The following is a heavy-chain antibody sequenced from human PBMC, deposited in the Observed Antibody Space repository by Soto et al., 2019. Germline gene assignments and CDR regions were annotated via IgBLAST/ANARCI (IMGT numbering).Heavy chain of an antibody. J-gene: IGHJ6*02. CDR2: ISGSGGST. V-gene: IGHV3-23*01. D-gene: IGHD3-3*01. CDR1: GFTFSSYA. Sequence: EVQLLESGGGLVQPGGSLRLSCAASGFTFSSYAMSWVRQAPGKGLEWVSAISGSGGSTYYAGSVKGPFTISRDNSKNTLYLQMNSLRAEDTAVYYCAKDIGTYYDFWGGYSVGMDVWGQGTTVTVSS. CDR3: AKDIGTYYDFWGGYSVGMDV.